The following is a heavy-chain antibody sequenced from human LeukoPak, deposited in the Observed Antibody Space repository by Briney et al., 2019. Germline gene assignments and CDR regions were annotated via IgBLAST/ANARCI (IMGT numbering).Heavy chain of an antibody. CDR2: IKQDGSER. CDR3: ARDNVWLFSVLEPTWTDY. J-gene: IGHJ4*02. CDR1: GFTFSRYW. V-gene: IGHV3-7*03. D-gene: IGHD3-22*01. Sequence: PGGSLRLSCAASGFTFSRYWMTWVRQAPGKGLEWVANIKQDGSERYHVDSVKGRFTISRYNAKNSLYLQMNSLRAEDTAVYYCARDNVWLFSVLEPTWTDYWGQGTLVTVSS.